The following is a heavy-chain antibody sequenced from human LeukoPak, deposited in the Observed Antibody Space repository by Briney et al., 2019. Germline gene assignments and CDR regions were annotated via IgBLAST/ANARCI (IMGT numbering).Heavy chain of an antibody. CDR3: ARVDGGEWYYFDY. D-gene: IGHD2-8*02. CDR1: RDSISSYY. CDR2: IYYSGST. V-gene: IGHV4-59*08. Sequence: SETLSLTCTVSRDSISSYYWSWIRQPPGKGLEWIGYIYYSGSTNYNPSLKSRVTISVDTSKNQFSLKLSSVTAADTAIYYCARVDGGEWYYFDYWGQGTLVTVSS. J-gene: IGHJ4*02.